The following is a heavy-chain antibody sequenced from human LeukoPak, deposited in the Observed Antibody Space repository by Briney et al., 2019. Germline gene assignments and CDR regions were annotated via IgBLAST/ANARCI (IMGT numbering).Heavy chain of an antibody. CDR3: ARGRGDEYSSSWYNY. J-gene: IGHJ4*02. V-gene: IGHV4-39*07. D-gene: IGHD6-13*01. CDR2: IYYSGST. Sequence: SETLSLTCTVSGGSISSSSYYWGWIRQPPGKGLEWIGSIYYSGSTYYNPSLKSRVTISVDTSKNQFSLKLSSVTAADTAVYYCARGRGDEYSSSWYNYRGQGTLVTVSS. CDR1: GGSISSSSYY.